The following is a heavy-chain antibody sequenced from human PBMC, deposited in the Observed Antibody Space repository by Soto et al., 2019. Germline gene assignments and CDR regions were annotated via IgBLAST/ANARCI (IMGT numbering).Heavy chain of an antibody. CDR3: ARVGNYYDSSGYPPLFDY. V-gene: IGHV1-18*01. D-gene: IGHD3-22*01. J-gene: IGHJ4*02. CDR1: GYTFTSYG. Sequence: ASVKVSCKASGYTFTSYGISWVRQAPGQGLEWMGWISAYNGNTNYAQKLQGRVTMTTDTSTSTAYMELRSLRSDDTAVYYCARVGNYYDSSGYPPLFDYWGQGTLVTVSS. CDR2: ISAYNGNT.